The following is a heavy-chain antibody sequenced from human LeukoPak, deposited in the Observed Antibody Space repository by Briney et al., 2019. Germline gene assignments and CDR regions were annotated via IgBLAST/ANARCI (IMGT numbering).Heavy chain of an antibody. CDR2: IKQDESEQ. CDR3: ASDGPPFDH. CDR1: GLSFSGYW. V-gene: IGHV3-7*04. J-gene: IGHJ4*02. Sequence: GGSLTLSCAASGLSFSGYWMSWVRQAPGKGLEWVANIKQDESEQYYVGSVKGRFTNSRDNAKKSLYLQMNGLRAEDTAVYYCASDGPPFDHWGQGTLVTVSS.